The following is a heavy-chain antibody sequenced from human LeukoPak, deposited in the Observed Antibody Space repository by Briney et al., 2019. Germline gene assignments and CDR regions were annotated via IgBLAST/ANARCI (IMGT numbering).Heavy chain of an antibody. CDR2: ISAYNGNT. V-gene: IGHV1-18*01. Sequence: ASVKVSCKASGYTFTSYGINWVRQAPGQGLEWMGWISAYNGNTNYAQNLQDRVSMTTDTSTSTAYMELRSLRSDDTAVYYCARYSYASEFDYWGQGTLVTVSS. CDR1: GYTFTSYG. D-gene: IGHD5-18*01. CDR3: ARYSYASEFDY. J-gene: IGHJ4*02.